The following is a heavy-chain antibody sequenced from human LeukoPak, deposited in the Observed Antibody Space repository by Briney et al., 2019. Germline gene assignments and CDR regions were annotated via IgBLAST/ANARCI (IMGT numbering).Heavy chain of an antibody. CDR1: GGSISSSSYY. CDR2: IYTSGST. D-gene: IGHD3-22*01. CDR3: ARELAPFITSGWFDP. V-gene: IGHV4-61*02. J-gene: IGHJ5*02. Sequence: SETLSLTCTVSGGSISSSSYYWSWIRQPAGKGLEWIGRIYTSGSTNYNPSLKSRVTMSVDTSKNQFSLKLSSVTAADTAVYYCARELAPFITSGWFDPWGQGTLVTVSS.